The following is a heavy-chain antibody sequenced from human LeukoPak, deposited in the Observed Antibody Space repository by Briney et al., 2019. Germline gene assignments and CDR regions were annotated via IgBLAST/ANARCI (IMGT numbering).Heavy chain of an antibody. CDR1: GFTFDGYG. D-gene: IGHD1-14*01. Sequence: GGSLRLSCAGSGFTFDGYGMHWFRQTPGKGLEWVAVIAYDGSRAFYADSVKGRFTISRDNSKNTMSVQMDDLRAEDTAVYYCTRYNNDHFDYWGQGTLVTVSS. CDR3: TRYNNDHFDY. CDR2: IAYDGSRA. J-gene: IGHJ4*02. V-gene: IGHV3-33*01.